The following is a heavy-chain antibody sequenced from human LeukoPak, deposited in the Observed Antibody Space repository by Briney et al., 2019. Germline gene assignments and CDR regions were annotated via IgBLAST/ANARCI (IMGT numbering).Heavy chain of an antibody. CDR1: GGIFSKYG. D-gene: IGHD6-25*01. V-gene: IGHV1-69*10. J-gene: IGHJ3*02. Sequence: SVKVSCKASGGIFSKYGISWVRQAPGQGLEWMGGIIPTFDIANYAQKFQGRVTISADKSTSTDYMELSSLRSEDTAMYYCARDRRGGDAFDIWGQGTMITVSS. CDR2: IIPTFDIA. CDR3: ARDRRGGDAFDI.